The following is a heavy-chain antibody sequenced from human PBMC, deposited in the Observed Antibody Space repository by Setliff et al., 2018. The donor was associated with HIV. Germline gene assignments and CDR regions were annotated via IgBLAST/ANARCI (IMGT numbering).Heavy chain of an antibody. Sequence: ASVKVSCKASGFTFTTYYMHWVRQAPGQGLEWMGIINPSGGSTTYAQKFQGRVTMTRDTSTSTVYMELSSLRSEDTAVYYCARDSGDDYSDYYYYGMDVWGQGTTVTVSS. CDR3: ARDSGDDYSDYYYYGMDV. CDR1: GFTFTTYY. J-gene: IGHJ6*02. D-gene: IGHD4-4*01. CDR2: INPSGGST. V-gene: IGHV1-46*01.